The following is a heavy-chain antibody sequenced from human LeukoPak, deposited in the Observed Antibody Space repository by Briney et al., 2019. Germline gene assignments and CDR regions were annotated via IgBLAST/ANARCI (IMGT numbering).Heavy chain of an antibody. Sequence: SVKVSCKASGYTFSSYAISWVRQAPGQGLEWMGGIIPIFGTANYAQKFQGRVTITTDESTSTAYMELSSLRSEDTAVYYCVEMATIPLGAFDIWGQGTMVTVSS. D-gene: IGHD5-24*01. J-gene: IGHJ3*02. V-gene: IGHV1-69*05. CDR3: VEMATIPLGAFDI. CDR2: IIPIFGTA. CDR1: GYTFSSYA.